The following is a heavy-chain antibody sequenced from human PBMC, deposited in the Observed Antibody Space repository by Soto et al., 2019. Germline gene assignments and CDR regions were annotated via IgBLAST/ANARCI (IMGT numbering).Heavy chain of an antibody. V-gene: IGHV1-69*06. Sequence: SVKVSCKAPGDTFTSYAISWLRQPPGQGLEWMGGIIPIFGTANYAQKFQGRVTITADKSTSTAYMELSSLRSEDTAVYYCAIPVRGVIRYYFDYWGQGTLVTVSS. D-gene: IGHD3-10*01. CDR2: IIPIFGTA. J-gene: IGHJ4*02. CDR3: AIPVRGVIRYYFDY. CDR1: GDTFTSYA.